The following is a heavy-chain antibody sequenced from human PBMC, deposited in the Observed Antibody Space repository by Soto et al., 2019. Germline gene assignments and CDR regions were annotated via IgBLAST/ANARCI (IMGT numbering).Heavy chain of an antibody. CDR2: ISGSGGST. CDR3: AATVANYYYYYGMDV. Sequence: EVQLLESGGGLVQPGGSLRLSCAASGFTFSSYAISWVRQAPGKGLEWVSAISGSGGSTYYADSVKGRFTISRDNSKNTLYLQMNSLRAEDTAVYYCAATVANYYYYYGMDVWGQGTTVTVSS. V-gene: IGHV3-23*01. D-gene: IGHD4-17*01. J-gene: IGHJ6*02. CDR1: GFTFSSYA.